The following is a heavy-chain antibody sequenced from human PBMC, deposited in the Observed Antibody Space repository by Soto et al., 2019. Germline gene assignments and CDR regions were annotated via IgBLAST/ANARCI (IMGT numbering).Heavy chain of an antibody. CDR1: GFTFSSYA. CDR3: RDGIGSVAFWGYLDY. Sequence: GSLRLSCAASGFTFSSYAMKWVCQAPGKGLEWVSLIGESGTPTYYADSVKGRFTISRDNSGNTLFLEMYSLRAEDTAVYCARDGIGSVAFWGYLDYWGQGTLVTVSS. J-gene: IGHJ4*02. D-gene: IGHD3-16*01. CDR2: IGESGTPT. V-gene: IGHV3-23*01.